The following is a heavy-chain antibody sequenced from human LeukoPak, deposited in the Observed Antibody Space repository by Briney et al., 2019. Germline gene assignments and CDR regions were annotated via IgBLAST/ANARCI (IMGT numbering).Heavy chain of an antibody. CDR3: AKGGAVSSKSITMVRGTRRYYYYMDV. Sequence: GGSLRLSCAASGFTFSSYGMSWVRQAPGKGLEWVSGMSDSGTNTYYADSVKGRFTISRDNSKNTLYLQMNSLRAEDTAVYYCAKGGAVSSKSITMVRGTRRYYYYMDVWGKGTTVTISS. V-gene: IGHV3-23*01. CDR1: GFTFSSYG. J-gene: IGHJ6*03. CDR2: MSDSGTNT. D-gene: IGHD3-10*01.